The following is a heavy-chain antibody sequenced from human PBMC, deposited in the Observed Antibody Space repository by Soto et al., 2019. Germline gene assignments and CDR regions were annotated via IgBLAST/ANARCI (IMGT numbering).Heavy chain of an antibody. CDR1: GGSISSSSYY. V-gene: IGHV4-39*01. J-gene: IGHJ6*03. CDR3: ARRVTTYYYYYMDV. Sequence: SETLSLTCTVSGGSISSSSYYWGWIRQPPGKGLEWIGSIYYSGSTYYNPSLKSRVTISVDTSKNQFSLKLSSVTAADTAVYYCARRVTTYYYYYMDVWGKGTTVTVSS. D-gene: IGHD4-4*01. CDR2: IYYSGST.